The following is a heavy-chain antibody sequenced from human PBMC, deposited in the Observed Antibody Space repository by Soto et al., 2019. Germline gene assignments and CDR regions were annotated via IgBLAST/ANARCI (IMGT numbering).Heavy chain of an antibody. V-gene: IGHV1-2*04. CDR3: ARGPDIVVVVAATHFDY. D-gene: IGHD2-15*01. J-gene: IGHJ4*02. CDR2: INPKSGGT. CDR1: GYTFTGYY. Sequence: QVQLVQSGAEVKKPGASVKVSCKASGYTFTGYYMHWVRQAPGQGLEWMGWINPKSGGTNYAQKFQGWVTMNRDTSISTAYMELSRLRSDDTAVYYCARGPDIVVVVAATHFDYWGQGTLVTVSS.